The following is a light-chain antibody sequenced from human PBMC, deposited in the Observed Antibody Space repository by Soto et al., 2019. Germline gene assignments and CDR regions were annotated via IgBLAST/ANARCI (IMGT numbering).Light chain of an antibody. V-gene: IGKV1-39*01. CDR1: QSINRY. Sequence: DIQMTQSPSSLSASVGDRVTITCRASQSINRYLNWYQQKPGKAPKLLIYAASSLQSGVPPRFRGSGSGTDFTLTISSLQPEDFATYYCQQSYSTPWTFGQGTKVEIK. J-gene: IGKJ1*01. CDR2: AAS. CDR3: QQSYSTPWT.